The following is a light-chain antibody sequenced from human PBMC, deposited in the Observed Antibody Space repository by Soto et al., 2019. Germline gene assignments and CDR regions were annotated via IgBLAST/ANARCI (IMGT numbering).Light chain of an antibody. J-gene: IGLJ2*01. CDR3: RSYRSSSPLLV. CDR2: DVT. Sequence: QSVLTQPASVSGSPGQSVTISCTGTSSDVGSFNLVSWYQQHPGKAPKLMIYDVTNRPSGVSDRFSGSKSGNTASLTISGLQAEDEAVYYCRSYRSSSPLLVFGGGTKLTVL. CDR1: SSDVGSFNL. V-gene: IGLV2-14*02.